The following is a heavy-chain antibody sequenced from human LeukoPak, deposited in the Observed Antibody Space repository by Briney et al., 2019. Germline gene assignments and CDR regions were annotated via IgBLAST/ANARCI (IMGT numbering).Heavy chain of an antibody. CDR1: GFTFSDYY. J-gene: IGHJ6*02. V-gene: IGHV3-11*01. CDR3: AKDRGRENYYGMDV. Sequence: AGGSLRLSCAASGFTFSDYYMSWIRQAPGKGLEWVSYISSSGSTIYYADSVKGRFTISRDNAKNSLYLQMNSLRAEGTAVYYCAKDRGRENYYGMDVWGQGTTVTVSS. CDR2: ISSSGSTI. D-gene: IGHD3-10*01.